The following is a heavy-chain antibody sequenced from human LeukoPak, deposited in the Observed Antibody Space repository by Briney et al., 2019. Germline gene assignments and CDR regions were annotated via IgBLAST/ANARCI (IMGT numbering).Heavy chain of an antibody. Sequence: ASVKVSCKASGYTFTGYYMHWVRQAPGQGLEWMGWINPNSGGTNYAQKFQGRVTMTRDTSISTAYMELSRLRSDDTAVYYCATKGSYYDFWSGLTPYYYYYMDVWGKGTTATVSS. CDR2: INPNSGGT. D-gene: IGHD3-3*01. CDR3: ATKGSYYDFWSGLTPYYYYYMDV. J-gene: IGHJ6*03. V-gene: IGHV1-2*02. CDR1: GYTFTGYY.